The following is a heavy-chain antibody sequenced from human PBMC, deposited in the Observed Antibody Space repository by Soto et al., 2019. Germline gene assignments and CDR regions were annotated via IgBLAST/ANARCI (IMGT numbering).Heavy chain of an antibody. CDR3: ASGYYDSSGYSIDY. CDR1: GGSFSSYA. Sequence: QVQLVQSGAEVRKPGSSVKVSCQSFGGSFSSYAFSWVRQAPGQGLEWMGGLIVILGTTNHAQKFKGRVTFTADESTSTAYMEVSSLESEDTAIYYCASGYYDSSGYSIDYWGQGTQVTVSS. CDR2: LIVILGTT. D-gene: IGHD3-22*01. V-gene: IGHV1-69*01. J-gene: IGHJ4*02.